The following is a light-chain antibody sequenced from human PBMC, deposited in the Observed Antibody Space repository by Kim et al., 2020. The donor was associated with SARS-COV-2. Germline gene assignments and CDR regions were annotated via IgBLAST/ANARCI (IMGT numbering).Light chain of an antibody. CDR3: QQRSTWPLT. CDR2: DAS. CDR1: QSVSSY. Sequence: PGERATLSCRASQSVSSYLGWYQQKPGQAPRLLISDASNRATGTPPRFSGSGSGTDFTLTISSLEPEDFAVYYCQQRSTWPLTFGGGTKVEIK. J-gene: IGKJ4*01. V-gene: IGKV3-11*01.